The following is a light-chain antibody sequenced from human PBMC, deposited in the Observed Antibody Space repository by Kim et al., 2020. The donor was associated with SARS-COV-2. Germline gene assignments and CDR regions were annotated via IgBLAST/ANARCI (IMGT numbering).Light chain of an antibody. V-gene: IGLV7-43*01. CDR2: STN. CDR1: TGAGTTGHY. CDR3: LLFHGNTWV. Sequence: PGGTCTLSCPPSTGAGTTGHYSNCFQQKPGQSPRTLIYSTNNRQSWTPARFSGSFLGGKAALTLSGVQPEDEADYYCLLFHGNTWVFGGGTQLTVL. J-gene: IGLJ3*02.